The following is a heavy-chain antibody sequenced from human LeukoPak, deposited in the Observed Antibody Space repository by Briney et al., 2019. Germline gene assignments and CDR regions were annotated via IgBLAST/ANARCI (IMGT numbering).Heavy chain of an antibody. CDR1: GFTFSSYG. D-gene: IGHD3-10*01. CDR2: ISYDGSNK. Sequence: PGRSLRLSCAASGFTFSSYGMHWVRQAPGKGLEWVAVISYDGSNKYYAGSVKGRFTISRDNSKNTLYLQMNSLRAEDTAVYYCANEYYYGSGSYSKNGLYYYGMDVWGQGTTVTVSS. V-gene: IGHV3-30*18. CDR3: ANEYYYGSGSYSKNGLYYYGMDV. J-gene: IGHJ6*02.